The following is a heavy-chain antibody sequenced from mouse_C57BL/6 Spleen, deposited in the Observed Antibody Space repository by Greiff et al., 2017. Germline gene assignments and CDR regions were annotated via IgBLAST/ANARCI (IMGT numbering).Heavy chain of an antibody. J-gene: IGHJ4*01. CDR2: IHPNSGST. D-gene: IGHD1-1*01. V-gene: IGHV1-64*01. Sequence: QVQLQQPGAELVKPGASVKLSCKASGYTFTSYWMHWVKQRPGQGLEWIGMIHPNSGSTNYNEKFKSKATLTVDKSSSTAYMQLSSLTSEDSAVYYCARDCYGSSRAMGDWGQGTSVTAAS. CDR1: GYTFTSYW. CDR3: ARDCYGSSRAMGD.